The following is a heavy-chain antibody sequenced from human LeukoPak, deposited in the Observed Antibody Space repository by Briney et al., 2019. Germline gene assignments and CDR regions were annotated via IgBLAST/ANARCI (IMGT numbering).Heavy chain of an antibody. CDR2: IRYDGSNK. CDR1: GFSFSTYG. CDR3: AKDPGGLL. D-gene: IGHD2/OR15-2a*01. Sequence: GGTLRLSCAASGFSFSTYGMTWVRQAPGKGLEWVAFIRYDGSNKYYADSVKGRFTISRDNSKNTLYLQMNSLRAEDTAVYYCAKDPGGLLWGQGTLVTVSS. V-gene: IGHV3-30*02. J-gene: IGHJ4*02.